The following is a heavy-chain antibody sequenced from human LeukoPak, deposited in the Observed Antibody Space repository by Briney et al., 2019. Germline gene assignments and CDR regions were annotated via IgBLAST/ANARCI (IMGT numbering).Heavy chain of an antibody. CDR3: ARGLDSSGSPLDY. CDR1: GGTFSSYA. CDR2: IIPILGIA. Sequence: GASVKVSCKASGGTFSSYAISWVRQAPGQGLEWMGRIIPILGIANYAQKFQGRVTITADKSTSTAYMELSSLRSEDTAVYYCARGLDSSGSPLDYWGQGTLVTVSS. V-gene: IGHV1-69*04. J-gene: IGHJ4*02. D-gene: IGHD3-22*01.